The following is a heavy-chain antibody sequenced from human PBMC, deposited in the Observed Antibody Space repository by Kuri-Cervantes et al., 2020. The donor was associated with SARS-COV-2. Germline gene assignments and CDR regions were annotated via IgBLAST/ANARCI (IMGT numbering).Heavy chain of an antibody. Sequence: SETLSLTCAVSGYSISSSYYWGWIRQPPGKGLEWIGSIYYSGSTYYNPSLKSRVTISVDTSKNQFSLKLSSVTAADTAVYYCARLPIPGIAVAGTTYYFDYWGQGTLVTVSS. CDR1: GYSISSSYY. J-gene: IGHJ4*01. CDR3: ARLPIPGIAVAGTTYYFDY. D-gene: IGHD6-19*01. V-gene: IGHV4-39*01. CDR2: IYYSGST.